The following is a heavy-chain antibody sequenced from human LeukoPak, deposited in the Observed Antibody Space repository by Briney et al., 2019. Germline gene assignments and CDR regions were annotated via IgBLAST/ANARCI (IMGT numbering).Heavy chain of an antibody. D-gene: IGHD2-15*01. Sequence: GGCLRLSCAASGFTFSSYGMHWVRRAPGKGLGWVAVIWYDGSNKYYADSVKGRFTISRDNSKNTLYLQMNSLSAEDTAVYYCARAGYCSGGSCYGLDYWGQGTLVTVSS. CDR1: GFTFSSYG. CDR3: ARAGYCSGGSCYGLDY. J-gene: IGHJ4*02. CDR2: IWYDGSNK. V-gene: IGHV3-33*08.